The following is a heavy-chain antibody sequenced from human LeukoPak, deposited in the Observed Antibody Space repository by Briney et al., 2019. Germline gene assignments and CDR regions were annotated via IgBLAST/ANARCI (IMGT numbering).Heavy chain of an antibody. CDR2: IYYSGST. D-gene: IGHD5-18*01. CDR1: GGSISSYY. V-gene: IGHV4-59*01. Sequence: SETLSLTCTVSGGSISSYYWSWIRQPPGKGLEWIGYIYYSGSTNYNPSLKSRVTISVDTSKNQFSLKLSSVTAADTAVYYCASVDTAMDNGMDYWGQGTLVTVSS. CDR3: ASVDTAMDNGMDY. J-gene: IGHJ4*02.